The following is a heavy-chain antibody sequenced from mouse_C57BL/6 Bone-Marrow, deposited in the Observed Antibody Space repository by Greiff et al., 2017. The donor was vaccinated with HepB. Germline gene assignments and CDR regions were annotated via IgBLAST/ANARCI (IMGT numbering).Heavy chain of an antibody. J-gene: IGHJ3*01. V-gene: IGHV5-9*01. CDR3: ARQEIYYDHGGFAY. D-gene: IGHD2-4*01. Sequence: EVMLVESGGGLVKPGGSLKLSCAASGFTFSSYTMSWVRQTPEKRLEWVATISGGGGNTYYPDSVKGRFTISRDNAKNTLYLQMSSLRSEDTALYYCARQEIYYDHGGFAYWGQGTLVTVSA. CDR2: ISGGGGNT. CDR1: GFTFSSYT.